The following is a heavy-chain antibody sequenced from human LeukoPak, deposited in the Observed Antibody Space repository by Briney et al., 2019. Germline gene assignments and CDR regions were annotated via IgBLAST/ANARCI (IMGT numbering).Heavy chain of an antibody. CDR2: IYPGDSDT. Sequence: GESLKISCKGSGYSFTSYWIGWVRQMPGKGLEWMGIIYPGDSDTRYSPSFPGQVTISADKSISTAYLQWSSLKASDTAMYYCASHPVRLGEFIRYWGQGTLVTVSS. D-gene: IGHD3-16*01. J-gene: IGHJ4*02. V-gene: IGHV5-51*01. CDR1: GYSFTSYW. CDR3: ASHPVRLGEFIRY.